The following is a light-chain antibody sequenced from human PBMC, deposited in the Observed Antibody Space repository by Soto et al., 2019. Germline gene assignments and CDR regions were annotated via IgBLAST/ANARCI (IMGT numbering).Light chain of an antibody. CDR3: QQRSNWPPIA. V-gene: IGKV1-5*02. Sequence: DTHMIRFPGTVPPSLAGSVRVIGVASQSISSWLAWYQQKPGKAPKLLIYAASSLQSGVPPRFSGSGSGTDFTLTISSLQPEDFAVYYCQQRSNWPPIAFGKGTQREIK. CDR2: AAS. CDR1: QSISSW. J-gene: IGKJ5*01.